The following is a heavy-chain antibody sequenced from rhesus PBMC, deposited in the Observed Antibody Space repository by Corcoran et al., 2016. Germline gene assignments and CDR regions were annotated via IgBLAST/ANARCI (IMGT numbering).Heavy chain of an antibody. J-gene: IGHJ5-1*01. Sequence: QVQLQESGPGVVKPSETLSLTCAVSGGYIGGGYDWSWIRQPPGKGLEWIGYIYGSSGSTYYNPSLKSRVTISTDTSKNQFSLKLSSVTAADTAVYYCASPSGFDVWGPGVLVTVSS. V-gene: IGHV4-76*01. CDR2: IYGSSGST. CDR1: GGYIGGGYD. CDR3: ASPSGFDV.